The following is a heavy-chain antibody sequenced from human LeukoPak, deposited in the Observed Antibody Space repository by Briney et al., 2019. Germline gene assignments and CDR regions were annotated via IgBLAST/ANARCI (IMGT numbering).Heavy chain of an antibody. CDR3: ARSDWLDS. Sequence: PGGSLRLSCTASGFSFSGHWMHWARQLPGKGLVWVSRISPTGSTTSYADSVKGRFTVSRDNAKNTLHLQMDSLRAEDTAVYYCARSDWLDSWGQGTLVIVSS. J-gene: IGHJ5*01. CDR2: ISPTGSTT. V-gene: IGHV3-74*01. CDR1: GFSFSGHW.